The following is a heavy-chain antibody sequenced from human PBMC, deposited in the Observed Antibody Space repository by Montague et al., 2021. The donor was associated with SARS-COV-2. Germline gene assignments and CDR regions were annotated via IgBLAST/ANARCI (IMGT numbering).Heavy chain of an antibody. CDR2: IYHSGST. CDR1: GGSISSSNW. D-gene: IGHD3-3*01. J-gene: IGHJ6*02. CDR3: ARVGAPYDFLLTYGMDV. Sequence: SETLSLTCAVSGGSISSSNWWSWVRQPPGKGPEWIGEIYHSGSTNYNPSLKSRVTISVDKSKNQFSLKLSSVTAADTAVYYCARVGAPYDFLLTYGMDVWGQGTTVTVSS. V-gene: IGHV4-4*02.